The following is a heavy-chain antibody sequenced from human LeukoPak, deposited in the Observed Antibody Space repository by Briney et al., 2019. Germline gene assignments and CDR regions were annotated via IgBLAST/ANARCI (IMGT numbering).Heavy chain of an antibody. J-gene: IGHJ5*02. CDR1: GGTFSSYA. CDR2: IIPIFGTA. V-gene: IGHV1-69*13. CDR3: GRDLRYTWKGWFDP. Sequence: GASVKVSCKASGGTFSSYAISWVRQAPGQGLEWMEGIIPIFGTANYAQKFQGRVTITADESTSTAYMELSSLRSEDTAVYYCGRDLRYTWKGWFDPWGQGTLVTLSS. D-gene: IGHD1-1*01.